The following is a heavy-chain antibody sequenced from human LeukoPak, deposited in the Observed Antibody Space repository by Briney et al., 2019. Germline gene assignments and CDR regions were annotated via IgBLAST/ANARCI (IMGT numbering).Heavy chain of an antibody. CDR3: ARGPYGSGTYYAYYFHS. Sequence: PSETLSLACSVSGGSISSYYWSWIRQPPGKGLEWIGYTYYSGSTNYNPSLKSRVTISVDTSKNQFSLQLSSVTAADTAVYYCARGPYGSGTYYAYYFHSWGQGTLVTVSS. D-gene: IGHD3-10*01. J-gene: IGHJ4*02. CDR1: GGSISSYY. CDR2: TYYSGST. V-gene: IGHV4-59*12.